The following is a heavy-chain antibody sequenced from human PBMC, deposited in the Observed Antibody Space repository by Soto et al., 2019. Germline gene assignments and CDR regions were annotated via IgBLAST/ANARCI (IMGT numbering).Heavy chain of an antibody. CDR1: VYIFTSYA. CDR3: ARGPPFAGLAPI. Sequence: RASVKVSCKASVYIFTSYAMHLDHPAPGQRLEWMGWINAGNGNTKYSQKFQGRVTITRDTSASTAYMELSSLRSEDTAVYYCARGPPFAGLAPIWGQGTMVTVSS. J-gene: IGHJ3*02. V-gene: IGHV1-3*01. D-gene: IGHD3-16*01. CDR2: INAGNGNT.